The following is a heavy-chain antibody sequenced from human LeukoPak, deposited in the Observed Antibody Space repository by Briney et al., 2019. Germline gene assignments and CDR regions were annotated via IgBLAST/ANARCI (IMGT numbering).Heavy chain of an antibody. V-gene: IGHV3-74*01. Sequence: GGSLRLSCAASGFTFSSHWMHWVRQAPGKGLVGVSRILSDGSPTSYADSVKGRFTMSRDNAKNTLYLQMNSLRAEDTAVYYCRSYYYDSSGYYFDYWGQGTLVTVSS. D-gene: IGHD3-22*01. CDR1: GFTFSSHW. CDR2: ILSDGSPT. J-gene: IGHJ4*02. CDR3: RSYYYDSSGYYFDY.